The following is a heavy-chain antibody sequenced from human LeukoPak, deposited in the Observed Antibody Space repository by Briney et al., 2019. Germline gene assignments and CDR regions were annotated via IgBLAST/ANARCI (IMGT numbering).Heavy chain of an antibody. CDR1: GFTFSSYG. CDR3: AKDTPLCYFDY. V-gene: IGHV3-30*02. Sequence: GGSLRLSCTASGFTFSSYGMHWIRQAPGKGLEWVAFIRNDGSIIYNADSVKGRFTISRDNSKNTLYLQMNSLRADDTAVYYCAKDTPLCYFDYWGQGTLVTVSS. J-gene: IGHJ4*02. CDR2: IRNDGSII. D-gene: IGHD3-16*01.